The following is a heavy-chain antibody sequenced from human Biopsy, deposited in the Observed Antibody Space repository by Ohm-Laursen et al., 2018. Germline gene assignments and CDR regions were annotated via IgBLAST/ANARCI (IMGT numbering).Heavy chain of an antibody. J-gene: IGHJ4*02. CDR2: IFKDGNT. D-gene: IGHD6-19*01. CDR3: ARVGSGWAPFDK. Sequence: SETLSLTCAVSGYSISSDCRWGWIRQAPGKTLEWLGNIFKDGNTHYNPSLRSRLIISIDTSKNQFSLMMTSVSGADTAVYFCARVGSGWAPFDKWGPGTLVTVSS. CDR1: GYSISSDCR. V-gene: IGHV4-38-2*01.